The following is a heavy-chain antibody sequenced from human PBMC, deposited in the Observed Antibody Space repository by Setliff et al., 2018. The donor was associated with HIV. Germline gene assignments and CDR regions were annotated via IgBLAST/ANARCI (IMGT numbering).Heavy chain of an antibody. J-gene: IGHJ4*02. D-gene: IGHD6-13*01. Sequence: SETLSLTFTVSGDSISSYFWSWIRQSPGKGLEWIGFRSTTGSTNYNPSLRSRVTISVDTSKNQFSLRLTSVTAADTAVDYCARLTRITTAGHWGQGTLVTVSS. CDR3: ARLTRITTAGH. CDR1: GDSISSYF. V-gene: IGHV4-4*09. CDR2: RSTTGST.